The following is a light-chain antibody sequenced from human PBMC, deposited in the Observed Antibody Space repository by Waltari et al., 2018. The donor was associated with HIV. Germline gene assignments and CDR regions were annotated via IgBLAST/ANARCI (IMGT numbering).Light chain of an antibody. J-gene: IGLJ2*01. CDR1: TIDIGGYDR. V-gene: IGLV2-18*02. CDR2: EVT. CDR3: SSYSATNTVV. Sequence: QSALTQPPSVSGSPGQSVTISCAGTTIDIGGYDRVSWYQQPPGTAPKLLIYEVTNRPSGVPGRFSASKSGTTASLTISGLQAGDEGDYYCSSYSATNTVVFGGGTKLTVL.